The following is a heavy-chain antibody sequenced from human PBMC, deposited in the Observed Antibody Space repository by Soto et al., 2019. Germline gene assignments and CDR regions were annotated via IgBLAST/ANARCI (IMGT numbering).Heavy chain of an antibody. Sequence: EVQVVESGGGLVQPGGSLRLSCAASGFTFSSYSLSWVRQAPGKGLEWVSYISSSSSSIKYADSVKGRFTISRDNAKDSLYLRMNSLRAEDTAVYYCAIGVRVTGGYYGMDVWGQGTTVTVSS. CDR3: AIGVRVTGGYYGMDV. V-gene: IGHV3-48*01. CDR1: GFTFSSYS. J-gene: IGHJ6*02. D-gene: IGHD3-3*01. CDR2: ISSSSSSI.